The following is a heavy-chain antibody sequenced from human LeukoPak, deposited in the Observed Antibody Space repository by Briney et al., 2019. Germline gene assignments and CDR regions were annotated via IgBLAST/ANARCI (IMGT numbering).Heavy chain of an antibody. CDR1: ASTFSNYW. CDR3: AKSYYDFWSAPSYYFDY. D-gene: IGHD3-3*01. Sequence: GGSLRLSCAASASTFSNYWMHWVRQTPGKGLVWVARIDSDGTTATYADSVKGRFTISRDNSKNTLYLQMNSLRAEGTAVYYCAKSYYDFWSAPSYYFDYWGQGTLVTVSS. V-gene: IGHV3-74*01. J-gene: IGHJ4*02. CDR2: IDSDGTTA.